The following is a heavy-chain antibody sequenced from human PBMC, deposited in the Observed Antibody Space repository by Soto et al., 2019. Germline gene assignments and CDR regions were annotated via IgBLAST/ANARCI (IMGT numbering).Heavy chain of an antibody. Sequence: RAAVKVSCKASGYTFTSYGISWVRQAPGQGLEWMGWISAYNGNTNYAQKLQGRVTMTTDTSTSTAYMELRSLRSDDTAVYYCARLNDQLTGTALRWFGPRGQGTLVPVPS. CDR2: ISAYNGNT. CDR1: GYTFTSYG. D-gene: IGHD1-20*01. J-gene: IGHJ5*02. V-gene: IGHV1-18*04. CDR3: ARLNDQLTGTALRWFGP.